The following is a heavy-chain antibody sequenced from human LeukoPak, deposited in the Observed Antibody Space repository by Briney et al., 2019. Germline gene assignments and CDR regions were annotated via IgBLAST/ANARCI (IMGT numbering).Heavy chain of an antibody. Sequence: GGSLRLSCAASGFTFDDYGMSWVRQAPGKGLEWGSGFNWNGGSTGYADSVKGRFTISRDNAKNSLYLQMNSLRAEDTALYYCARGITYYYDSSGYYFDYWGQGTLVTVSS. D-gene: IGHD3-22*01. J-gene: IGHJ4*02. V-gene: IGHV3-20*04. CDR3: ARGITYYYDSSGYYFDY. CDR2: FNWNGGST. CDR1: GFTFDDYG.